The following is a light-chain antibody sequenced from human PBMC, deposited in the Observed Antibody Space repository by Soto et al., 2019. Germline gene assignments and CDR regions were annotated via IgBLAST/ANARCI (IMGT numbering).Light chain of an antibody. CDR1: SSNIGNNY. J-gene: IGLJ1*01. CDR2: DNN. Sequence: QSVLAQPPSVSAAPGQKVTISCSGSSSNIGNNYVSWYQHLSGTAPKLLIYDNNKRPSGIPDRFSGSKSGTSATLGITGLQTGDEAHYYCGTWDNSLSVLYVFATGTKVTVL. CDR3: GTWDNSLSVLYV. V-gene: IGLV1-51*01.